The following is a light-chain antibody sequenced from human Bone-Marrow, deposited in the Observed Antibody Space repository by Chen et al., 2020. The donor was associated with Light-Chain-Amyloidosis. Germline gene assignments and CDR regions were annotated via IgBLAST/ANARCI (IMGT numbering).Light chain of an antibody. CDR3: QSAYSSGTYELI. Sequence: SSELTQDPAVSVALGQTVRITCQGDSLSTYYASWFQQKPGQAPVLVIHRDTERPSGISERCSGSSSGTTATLTISGVQAEDEADYHCQSAYSSGTYELIFGGGTKLTVL. CDR1: SLSTYY. CDR2: RDT. V-gene: IGLV3-25*03. J-gene: IGLJ2*01.